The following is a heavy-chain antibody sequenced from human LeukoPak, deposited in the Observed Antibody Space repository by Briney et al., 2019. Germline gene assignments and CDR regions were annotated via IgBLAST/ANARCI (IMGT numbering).Heavy chain of an antibody. CDR2: IAVGSGNT. D-gene: IGHD5-18*01. J-gene: IGHJ4*02. Sequence: SVKVSCKASGFTFTSSAVQWVRQARGQRLEWIGWIAVGSGNTNYAQKFQERVTITRDMSTSTAYMELSSLRSEDTAVYYCAADRGYSYGTDYWGQGTLVTVSS. CDR1: GFTFTSSA. V-gene: IGHV1-58*01. CDR3: AADRGYSYGTDY.